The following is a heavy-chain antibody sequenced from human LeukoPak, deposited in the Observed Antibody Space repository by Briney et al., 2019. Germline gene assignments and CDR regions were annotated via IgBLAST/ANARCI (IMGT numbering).Heavy chain of an antibody. CDR1: GYTFTSYD. D-gene: IGHD2-2*01. Sequence: AASVKVSCKASGYTFTSYDINWVRQATGQGLEWMGWMNPNSGNTGYAQKFQGRVTITRNTSISTAYMELSSLRAEDTAVYYCAPHCSSTSCPDYWGQGTLVTVSS. J-gene: IGHJ4*02. CDR3: APHCSSTSCPDY. V-gene: IGHV1-8*03. CDR2: MNPNSGNT.